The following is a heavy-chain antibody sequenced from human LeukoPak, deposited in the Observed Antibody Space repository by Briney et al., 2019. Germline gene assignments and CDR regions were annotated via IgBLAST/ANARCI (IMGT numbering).Heavy chain of an antibody. CDR3: ARDLYGVSHDY. CDR2: IYSSGST. J-gene: IGHJ4*02. V-gene: IGHV3-53*01. CDR1: GFTVSSNY. Sequence: GGSLRLSCAASGFTVSSNYMNWVRQAPGKGLEWVSVIYSSGSTYYADPVKGRFTISRDNSKNTLYLQMNSLRAEDTAGYYCARDLYGVSHDYWGQGTLVTVSS. D-gene: IGHD4-17*01.